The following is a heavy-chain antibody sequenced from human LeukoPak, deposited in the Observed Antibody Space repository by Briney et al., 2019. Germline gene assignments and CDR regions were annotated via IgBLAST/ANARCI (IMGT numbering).Heavy chain of an antibody. J-gene: IGHJ6*02. V-gene: IGHV4-31*03. CDR1: GGSISSGGYY. CDR3: AREVYTMARGIRYYYGMDV. CDR2: IYYSGST. Sequence: SETLSLTCTVSGGSISSGGYYWSWIRQHPGKGLEWIGYIYYSGSTYYNPSLKSRVTISVDTSKNQFSLKLSSVTAADTAVYYCAREVYTMARGIRYYYGMDVWGQGTTVTVSS. D-gene: IGHD3-10*01.